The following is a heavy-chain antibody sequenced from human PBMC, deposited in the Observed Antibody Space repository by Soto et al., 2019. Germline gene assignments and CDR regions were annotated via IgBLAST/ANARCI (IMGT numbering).Heavy chain of an antibody. CDR2: IFYTGTT. CDR1: GGSISSGYH. J-gene: IGHJ4*02. V-gene: IGHV4-38-2*02. D-gene: IGHD3-22*01. CDR3: ARDLTYDSSGGFGY. Sequence: SETLSLTCTVSGGSISSGYHWAWIRQPPGMRLEWVAYIFYTGTTYYNPSLKSRVTISVDTSKNQFSLKLSSVTAADTAVYYCARDLTYDSSGGFGYWGQGTLVTVSS.